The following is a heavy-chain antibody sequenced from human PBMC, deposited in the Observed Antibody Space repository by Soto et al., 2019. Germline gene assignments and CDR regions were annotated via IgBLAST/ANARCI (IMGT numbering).Heavy chain of an antibody. D-gene: IGHD3-22*01. CDR2: INPNSGGT. Sequence: ASVKVSCKASGYTFTGYYMHWVRQAPGQGLEWMGWINPNSGGTNYAQKFQGRVTMTRDTSISTAYMELSRLRSDDTAVYYCARDWYYYDSSGYYGYWGQGTLVTAPQ. CDR1: GYTFTGYY. CDR3: ARDWYYYDSSGYYGY. J-gene: IGHJ4*02. V-gene: IGHV1-2*02.